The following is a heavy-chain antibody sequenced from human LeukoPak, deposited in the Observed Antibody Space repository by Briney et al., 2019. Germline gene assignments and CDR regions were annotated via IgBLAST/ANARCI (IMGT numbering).Heavy chain of an antibody. V-gene: IGHV1-2*02. J-gene: IGHJ3*02. CDR1: GYIFITHY. CDR3: ATTGVVVDAFDI. CDR2: IDPDTGGT. Sequence: ASVKVSCKASGYIFITHYIHWVRQAPGQGLEWVGWIDPDTGGTNYAQKFQGRVTMTEDTSTDTAYMELSSLRSEDTAVYYCATTGVVVDAFDIWGQGTMVTVSS. D-gene: IGHD2-15*01.